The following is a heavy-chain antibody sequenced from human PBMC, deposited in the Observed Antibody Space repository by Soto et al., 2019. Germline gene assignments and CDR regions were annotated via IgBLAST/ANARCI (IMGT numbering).Heavy chain of an antibody. J-gene: IGHJ3*02. CDR3: ARDADYCSGGSCYEGPNAFDI. D-gene: IGHD2-15*01. Sequence: AGGSLRLSCAASGFTLSSYSMNWVRQAPGKGLEWVSSISSSSSYIYYADSVKGRFTISRDNAKNSLYLQMNSLRAEDTAVYYCARDADYCSGGSCYEGPNAFDIWGQGTMVTVSS. CDR2: ISSSSSYI. V-gene: IGHV3-21*01. CDR1: GFTLSSYS.